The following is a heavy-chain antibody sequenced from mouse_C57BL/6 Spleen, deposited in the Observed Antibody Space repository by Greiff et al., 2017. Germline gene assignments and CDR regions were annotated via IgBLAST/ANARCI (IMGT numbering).Heavy chain of an antibody. CDR3: ARRVFYLDY. Sequence: VQLQQSGAELVMPGASVKLSCKASGYTFTSYWMHWVKQRPGQGLEWIGGIDPSDGYTNYNQKFKGKSTLTVDKSSSTAYMQLSSLTSEDSAVYCCARRVFYLDYWGQGTSLTVSS. CDR1: GYTFTSYW. CDR2: IDPSDGYT. V-gene: IGHV1-69*01. J-gene: IGHJ2*02.